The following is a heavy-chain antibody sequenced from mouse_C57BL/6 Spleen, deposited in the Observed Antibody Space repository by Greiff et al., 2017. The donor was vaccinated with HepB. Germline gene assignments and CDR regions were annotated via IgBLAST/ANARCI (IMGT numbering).Heavy chain of an antibody. D-gene: IGHD2-4*01. CDR2: INPSTGGT. CDR1: GYSFTGYY. Sequence: LQQSGPELVKPGASVKISCKASGYSFTGYYMNWVKQSPEKSLEWIGEINPSTGGTTYNQKFKAKATLTVDKSSSTAYMQLKSLTSEDSAVYYCARSRDYDPSFDYWGQGTTLTVSS. V-gene: IGHV1-42*01. J-gene: IGHJ2*01. CDR3: ARSRDYDPSFDY.